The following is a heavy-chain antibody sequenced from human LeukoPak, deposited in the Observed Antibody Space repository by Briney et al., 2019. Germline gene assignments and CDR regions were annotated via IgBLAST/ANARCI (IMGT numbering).Heavy chain of an antibody. CDR1: GFTFSSYA. CDR2: VGENTDT. CDR3: AKSSGKSFPSSRVFDF. D-gene: IGHD6-13*01. J-gene: IGHJ4*02. Sequence: GGSLRLSCAASGFTFSSYAFSWVRRTPGKGLEWVSIVGENTDTHYADSVKGRFAISRDDSNNALYLQMNSLRAEDTATYFCAKSSGKSFPSSRVFDFWGQGTLVPVSS. V-gene: IGHV3-23*01.